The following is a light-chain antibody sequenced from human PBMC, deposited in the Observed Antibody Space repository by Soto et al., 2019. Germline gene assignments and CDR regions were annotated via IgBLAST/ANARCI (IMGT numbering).Light chain of an antibody. Sequence: MTQSPLSLPVTPGEPASISCRSSQSLLHSNGYNYLNWYQQKPGKAPNLLIYAASSLQSGVPSRFSGSGSGTDFTLTISSLQPEDFATYYCQQSYSTPPITFGQGTRLEIK. CDR1: QSLLHSNGYNY. CDR2: AAS. CDR3: QQSYSTPPIT. V-gene: IGKV1-39*01. J-gene: IGKJ5*01.